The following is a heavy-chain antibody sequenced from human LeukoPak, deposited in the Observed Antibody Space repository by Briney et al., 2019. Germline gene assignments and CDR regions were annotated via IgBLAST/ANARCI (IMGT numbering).Heavy chain of an antibody. CDR1: GGSISSSSYY. CDR2: ISYSGST. CDR3: ARDKWFGGPVDI. D-gene: IGHD3-10*01. J-gene: IGHJ3*02. Sequence: SETLSLTCTVSGGSISSSSYYWGWIRQPPGKGLEWIGSISYSGSTYYNPSLKSRVTISVDTSKNQFSLKLSSVTAADTAIYYCARDKWFGGPVDIWGQGTMVTVSS. V-gene: IGHV4-39*07.